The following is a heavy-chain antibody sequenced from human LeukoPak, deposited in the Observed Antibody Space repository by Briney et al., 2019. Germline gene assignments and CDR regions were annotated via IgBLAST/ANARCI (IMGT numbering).Heavy chain of an antibody. CDR1: GGTFSSYA. Sequence: SMKVSCKASGGTFSSYAISWVRQAPGQGLEWMGGIIPIFGTANYAQKFQGRVTITADKSTSTAYMELSSLRSGDTAVYYCARIALEYSSSSSRGGYYYYYMDVWGKGTTVTISS. D-gene: IGHD6-6*01. CDR2: IIPIFGTA. CDR3: ARIALEYSSSSSRGGYYYYYMDV. V-gene: IGHV1-69*06. J-gene: IGHJ6*03.